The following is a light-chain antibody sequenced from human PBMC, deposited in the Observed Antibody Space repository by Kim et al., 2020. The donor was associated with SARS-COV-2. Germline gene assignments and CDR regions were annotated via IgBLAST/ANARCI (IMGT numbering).Light chain of an antibody. CDR2: KAS. CDR1: RNVDDY. V-gene: IGKV1-5*03. CDR3: QQYRSYLWT. Sequence: ASVGDGVTITCRASRNVDDYLAWYQQKPGGAPKLLIFKASTLKSGVPSRFSGSGYGTEFTLTINSLQPDDFGTYYCQQYRSYLWTFGQGTKVDIK. J-gene: IGKJ1*01.